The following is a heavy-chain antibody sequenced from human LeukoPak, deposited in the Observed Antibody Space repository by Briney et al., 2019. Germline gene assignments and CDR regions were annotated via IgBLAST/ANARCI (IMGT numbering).Heavy chain of an antibody. D-gene: IGHD3-22*01. CDR2: IYYSGST. CDR1: GGSISRYY. V-gene: IGHV4-59*01. CDR3: ARARYYYDSSGYPFDY. J-gene: IGHJ4*02. Sequence: SETLSLTCTVSGGSISRYYWSWIRQPPGKGLEWIGYIYYSGSTNYNPSLKSRVTISVDTSKNQFSLKLSSVTAADTAVYYCARARYYYDSSGYPFDYWGQGTLVTASS.